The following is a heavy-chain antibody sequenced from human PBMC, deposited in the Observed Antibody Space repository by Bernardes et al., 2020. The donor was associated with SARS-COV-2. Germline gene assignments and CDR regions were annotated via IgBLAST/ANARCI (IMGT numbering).Heavy chain of an antibody. Sequence: GGSLRLSCVASGFSFSGYWMHWVRQAPGKGLVWVSRVNADGSGPIYADSVKGRFTISRDNAKNTLYLQMNSLRAEDTAVYYCARKFGHSYGMDVWGQGTTVIVSS. CDR1: GFSFSGYW. CDR2: VNADGSGP. V-gene: IGHV3-74*01. J-gene: IGHJ6*02. CDR3: ARKFGHSYGMDV. D-gene: IGHD3-16*01.